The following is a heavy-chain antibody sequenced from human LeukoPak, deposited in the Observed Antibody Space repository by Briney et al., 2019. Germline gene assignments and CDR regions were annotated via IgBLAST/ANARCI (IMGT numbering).Heavy chain of an antibody. CDR1: GGSISSNY. V-gene: IGHV4-59*08. D-gene: IGHD3-10*01. CDR3: ARHIYGAYYYMDV. Sequence: PSETLSLTCTVSGGSISSNYWSWIRQRPGKGLEWIGYVFYSENSNYNPSLKSRVTISIDTSKNQFSLNLSSVTAADTAVYYCARHIYGAYYYMDVWGKGTTVTVSS. CDR2: VFYSENS. J-gene: IGHJ6*03.